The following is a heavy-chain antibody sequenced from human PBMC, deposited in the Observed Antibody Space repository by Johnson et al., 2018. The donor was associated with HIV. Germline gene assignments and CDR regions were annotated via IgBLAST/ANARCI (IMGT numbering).Heavy chain of an antibody. CDR3: ARDHIAAALGAFDI. CDR2: VNWNGART. J-gene: IGHJ3*02. V-gene: IGHV3-20*04. CDR1: GFIFDDFG. D-gene: IGHD6-13*01. Sequence: VQLVESGGGVVRPGESLRLSCAASGFIFDDFGMNWVRHAPGKGLEWVSDVNWNGARTGYADSVKGRFTISRDNAKNSVYLQMNSLRAEDTALYYCARDHIAAALGAFDIWGQGTMVTVS.